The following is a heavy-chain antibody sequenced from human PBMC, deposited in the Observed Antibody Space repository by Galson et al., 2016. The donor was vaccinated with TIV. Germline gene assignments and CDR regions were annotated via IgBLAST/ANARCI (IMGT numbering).Heavy chain of an antibody. D-gene: IGHD7-27*01. CDR3: AKDRDLYSPFMGTFDH. CDR1: GFSFSDYY. J-gene: IGHJ4*02. Sequence: SLRLSCAGSGFSFSDYYMSWIRQAPGKGLEWVSYIGSRGTAIYYADSVKGRFTISRDDAKNSLYLQMNSLRAEDTAVYYCAKDRDLYSPFMGTFDHWGQGTMVTVSS. CDR2: IGSRGTAI. V-gene: IGHV3-11*04.